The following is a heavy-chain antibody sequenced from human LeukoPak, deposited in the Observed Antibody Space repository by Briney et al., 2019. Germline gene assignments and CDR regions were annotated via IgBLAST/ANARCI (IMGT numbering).Heavy chain of an antibody. D-gene: IGHD1-26*01. CDR3: ARESGGSYYKWFDP. CDR1: GGSFSAYY. CDR2: INHSGST. V-gene: IGHV4-34*01. J-gene: IGHJ5*02. Sequence: PSETLSLTCAVYGGSFSAYYWSWIRQPPGKGLEWIGEINHSGSTNYNPSLKSRVTISIDTSKNQFSLKLSSVTAADTAVYYCARESGGSYYKWFDPWGQGTLVTVSS.